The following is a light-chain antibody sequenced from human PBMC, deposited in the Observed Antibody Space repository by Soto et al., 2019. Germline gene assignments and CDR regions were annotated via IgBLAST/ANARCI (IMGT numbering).Light chain of an antibody. CDR1: ISDVGAYNF. J-gene: IGLJ1*01. CDR2: DVS. V-gene: IGLV2-14*03. CDR3: GSYTTSSNYV. Sequence: QCALTQPASVCGSRGLSITISCTGTISDVGAYNFVSWYQQHPDKAPKLMIFDVSNRPSGVSNRFSGSKSGNTASLTISGLQSEDEAEYYCGSYTTSSNYVFGTGTKVTVL.